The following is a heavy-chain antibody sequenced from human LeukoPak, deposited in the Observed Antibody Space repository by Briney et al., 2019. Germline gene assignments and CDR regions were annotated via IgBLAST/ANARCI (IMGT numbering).Heavy chain of an antibody. D-gene: IGHD1-26*01. V-gene: IGHV1-2*02. CDR3: ARTPVGATPYYYYYMDV. Sequence: GASVKVSCKASGYTFTSYGISWVRQAPGQGLEWMGWINPNSGGTNYAQKFQGRVTMTRDTSISTAYMELSRLRSDDTAVYYCARTPVGATPYYYYYMDVWGKGTTVTVSS. CDR2: INPNSGGT. CDR1: GYTFTSYG. J-gene: IGHJ6*03.